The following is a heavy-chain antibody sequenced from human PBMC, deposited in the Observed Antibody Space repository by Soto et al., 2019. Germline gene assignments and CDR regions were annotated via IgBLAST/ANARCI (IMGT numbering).Heavy chain of an antibody. Sequence: PGGSLRLSCAASGFTFSFYAMHWVRQAPGKGLEWVAVISYNGRNKHYVDSVKGRFTISRDNSQDTLYLQMNSLRAEDTAVYYCAKARYYDSTGYLYYFDYWGQGTLVTVSS. D-gene: IGHD3-22*01. J-gene: IGHJ4*02. CDR1: GFTFSFYA. CDR3: AKARYYDSTGYLYYFDY. V-gene: IGHV3-30*04. CDR2: ISYNGRNK.